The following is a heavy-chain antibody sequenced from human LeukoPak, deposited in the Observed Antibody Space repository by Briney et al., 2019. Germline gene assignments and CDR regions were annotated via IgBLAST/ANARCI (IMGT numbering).Heavy chain of an antibody. CDR3: ARETSIAAQSDAFDI. CDR2: IYYSGST. CDR1: GGSISSSSYY. V-gene: IGHV4-39*01. J-gene: IGHJ3*02. D-gene: IGHD6-6*01. Sequence: SETLSLTCTVSGGSISSSSYYWGWIRQPPGKGLEWIGSIYYSGSTYYNPSLKSRVTISVDTSKNQFSLKLSSVTAADTAVYYCARETSIAAQSDAFDIWGQGTMVTVSP.